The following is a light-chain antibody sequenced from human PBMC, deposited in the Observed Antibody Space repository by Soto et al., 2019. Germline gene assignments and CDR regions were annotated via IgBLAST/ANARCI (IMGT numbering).Light chain of an antibody. CDR3: SSFTRSSTYV. CDR1: SSDVGAYNF. CDR2: EVN. J-gene: IGLJ1*01. V-gene: IGLV2-14*01. Sequence: QSALTQPASVSGSPGQSITISCTGTSSDVGAYNFVSWYQHYPGKAPKVMIYEVNNRPSGVSNRFSGSKSGNTASLTISGLQAEDEADYYCSSFTRSSTYVFGSGTKVTVL.